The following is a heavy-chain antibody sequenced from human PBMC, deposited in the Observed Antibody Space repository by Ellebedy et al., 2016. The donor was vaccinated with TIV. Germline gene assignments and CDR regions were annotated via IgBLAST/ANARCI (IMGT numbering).Heavy chain of an antibody. J-gene: IGHJ4*02. CDR1: GFSFSNFW. D-gene: IGHD2-15*01. CDR3: ARTLRWGYCSGGSCYRLDY. Sequence: GESLKISCAAWGFSFSNFWMSWVRQAPGKGLEWVAHIKTDGSETYYVDSVKGRFTISRENAKNALFLQMDGLRVDDSAVYYCARTLRWGYCSGGSCYRLDYWGQGTLVTVSS. CDR2: IKTDGSET. V-gene: IGHV3-7*01.